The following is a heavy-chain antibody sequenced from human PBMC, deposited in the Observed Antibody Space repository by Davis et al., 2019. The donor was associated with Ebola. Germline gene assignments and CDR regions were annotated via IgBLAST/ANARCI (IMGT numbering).Heavy chain of an antibody. J-gene: IGHJ6*03. CDR1: GYSFISYW. CDR3: ARLRGYDFWSGYYTPYYMDV. V-gene: IGHV5-51*01. D-gene: IGHD3-3*01. Sequence: GESLKISCKGSGYSFISYWIGWVRQMPGKGLEWMGIIYPGDSDTRYSPSFQGQVTISADKSITTAYLQWSSLKASDTAIYYCARLRGYDFWSGYYTPYYMDVWGKGTTVTVSS. CDR2: IYPGDSDT.